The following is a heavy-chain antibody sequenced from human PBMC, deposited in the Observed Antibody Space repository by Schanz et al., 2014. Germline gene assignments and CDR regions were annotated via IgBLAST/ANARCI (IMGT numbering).Heavy chain of an antibody. CDR3: ARHGGIPYYPMDV. CDR1: GGSISISF. CDR2: ISYSGST. V-gene: IGHV4-59*08. D-gene: IGHD3-16*01. Sequence: QVKLQESGPGLVKPSETLSLTCNVSGGSISISFWSWIRQPPGKGLEWIGYISYSGSTNYSPSLKSRVSISLDTSKNQFSLNLSSVTAADTAVYYCARHGGIPYYPMDVWGQGTTVTGSS. J-gene: IGHJ6*02.